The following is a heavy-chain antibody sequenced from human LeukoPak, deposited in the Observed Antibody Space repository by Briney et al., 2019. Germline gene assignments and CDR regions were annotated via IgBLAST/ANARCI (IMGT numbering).Heavy chain of an antibody. CDR1: GFTFSNNG. Sequence: PGGSLRLSCAASGFTFSNNGIHWVRQAPGKGLEWVAFIRYDGSDKYYADSAKGRFTISRDNFKNTVYLQMNSLRAEDTAVYYCATLEMATITADYWGQGTLVTVSS. CDR3: ATLEMATITADY. D-gene: IGHD5-24*01. J-gene: IGHJ4*02. CDR2: IRYDGSDK. V-gene: IGHV3-30*02.